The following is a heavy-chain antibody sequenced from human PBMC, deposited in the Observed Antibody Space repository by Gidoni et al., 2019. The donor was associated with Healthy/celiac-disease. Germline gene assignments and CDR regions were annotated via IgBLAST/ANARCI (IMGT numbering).Heavy chain of an antibody. V-gene: IGHV3-30-3*01. J-gene: IGHJ4*02. CDR3: ARDPSVGATYNLYYFDY. CDR1: GFTFSSYA. Sequence: QVQLVESGGGVVQPGRSLRLSCAASGFTFSSYAMHWVRQAPGKGLEWVAVISYDGSNKYYADSVKGRFTISRDNSKNTLYLQMNSLRAEDTAVYYCARDPSVGATYNLYYFDYWGQGTLVTVSS. D-gene: IGHD1-26*01. CDR2: ISYDGSNK.